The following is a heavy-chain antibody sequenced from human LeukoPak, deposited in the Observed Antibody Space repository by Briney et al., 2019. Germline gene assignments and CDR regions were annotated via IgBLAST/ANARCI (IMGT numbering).Heavy chain of an antibody. CDR3: ARMLRTDPPEGFDP. CDR1: GGSISSSSYY. Sequence: PSETLSLTCTVSGGSISSSSYYWSWIRQPPGKGLEWVGSIYYGGSTKYNLSLRSRVTISGDTSKNQFSLNLSSVTAADTAVYYCARMLRTDPPEGFDPWGQGTLVTVSS. D-gene: IGHD1-14*01. V-gene: IGHV4-61*01. CDR2: IYYGGST. J-gene: IGHJ5*02.